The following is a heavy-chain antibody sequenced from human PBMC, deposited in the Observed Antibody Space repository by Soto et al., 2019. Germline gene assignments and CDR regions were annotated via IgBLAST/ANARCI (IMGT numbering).Heavy chain of an antibody. CDR2: IIPILGIA. CDR1: GGTFSSYT. Sequence: ASVKVSCKASGGTFSSYTISWVRQAPGQGLEWMGRIIPILGIANYAQKFQGRVTITADKSTSTAYMELSSLRSEDTAVYYCASQNGEVATIMGYFDYWGQGTLVTVSS. CDR3: ASQNGEVATIMGYFDY. J-gene: IGHJ4*02. V-gene: IGHV1-69*02. D-gene: IGHD5-12*01.